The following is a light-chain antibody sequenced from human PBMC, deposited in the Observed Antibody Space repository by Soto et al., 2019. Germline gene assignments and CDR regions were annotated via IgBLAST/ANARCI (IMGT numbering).Light chain of an antibody. CDR3: QQYNNWPYT. CDR2: GAS. V-gene: IGKV3-15*01. CDR1: QSVSDN. Sequence: EIVMTQSPATLSVSPGERATLSCRASQSVSDNLAWYQQKPGQAPRLLIYGASTRATGIPARFSGSGSGTECTLTISSLQSEDFAVYYCQQYNNWPYTFGQGTKLDIK. J-gene: IGKJ2*01.